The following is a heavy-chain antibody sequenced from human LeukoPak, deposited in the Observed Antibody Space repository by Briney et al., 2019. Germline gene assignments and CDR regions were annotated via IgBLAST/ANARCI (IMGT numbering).Heavy chain of an antibody. D-gene: IGHD2-21*02. CDR3: ASTPYCGGDCYRNWFDP. CDR2: ISAYNGNT. V-gene: IGHV1-18*01. J-gene: IGHJ5*02. CDR1: GYTFTSYG. Sequence: ASVKVSCKASGYTFTSYGISWVRQAPGQGLEWMGWISAYNGNTNYAQKLQGRVTMTTDTSTSTAYMELRSLRSDDTAVYYCASTPYCGGDCYRNWFDPWGQGTLVTVSS.